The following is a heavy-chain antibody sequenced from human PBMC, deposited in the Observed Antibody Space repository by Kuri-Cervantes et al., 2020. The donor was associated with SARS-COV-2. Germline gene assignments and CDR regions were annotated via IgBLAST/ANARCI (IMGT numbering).Heavy chain of an antibody. D-gene: IGHD3-10*01. CDR1: GGSISSGDYY. Sequence: LRLSCTVSGGSISSGDYYWSWIRQPPGKGLEWIGYIYYSGSTYYNPSLKSRVTISVDTSKNQFSLKLSSVTAADTAVYYCARDWALWFGELFGDFFYFDYWGQGTLVTVSS. CDR3: ARDWALWFGELFGDFFYFDY. J-gene: IGHJ4*02. V-gene: IGHV4-30-4*08. CDR2: IYYSGST.